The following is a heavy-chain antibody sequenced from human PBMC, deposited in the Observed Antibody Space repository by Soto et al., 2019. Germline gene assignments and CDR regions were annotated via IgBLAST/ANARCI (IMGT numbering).Heavy chain of an antibody. CDR3: ARDIGSYAYGEGY. CDR2: VYSSGTT. CDR1: GGSINSYW. J-gene: IGHJ4*02. D-gene: IGHD3-10*01. Sequence: SETLSLTCIVSGGSINSYWWSWIRQPAGKGLEWIGRVYSSGTTDYNPSLNSRATMSVETSKNQFSLKLSSVTAADTAVYYCARDIGSYAYGEGYWGQGIQVHVYS. V-gene: IGHV4-4*07.